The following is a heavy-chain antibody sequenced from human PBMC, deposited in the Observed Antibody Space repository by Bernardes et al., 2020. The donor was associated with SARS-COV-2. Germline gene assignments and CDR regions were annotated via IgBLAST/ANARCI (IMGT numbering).Heavy chain of an antibody. V-gene: IGHV4-34*01. J-gene: IGHJ4*02. CDR1: GGSFSDYY. Sequence: SETLSLTCAVYGGSFSDYYWTWIRQPPEKGLEWIGEINHTGSTSYNPSLKSRVTISVDTSKNQFSLKLTSVTAADTAAYYCARGRVTVYGVLIMLPAAGPLDSWGQGTLVSVSS. D-gene: IGHD3-3*01. CDR2: INHTGST. CDR3: ARGRVTVYGVLIMLPAAGPLDS.